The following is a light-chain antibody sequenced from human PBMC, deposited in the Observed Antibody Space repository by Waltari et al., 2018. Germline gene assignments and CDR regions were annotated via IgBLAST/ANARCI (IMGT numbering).Light chain of an antibody. CDR3: YSTDGGGTHNGV. CDR1: ALPRKY. J-gene: IGLJ3*02. CDR2: EDT. Sequence: SYELTQPPSVSVSPGHTARITCSGTALPRKYAFGYQQKSGQAPVLVIYEDTTRPSGIPERFSGSTSGTTNTLTIIGAQVEDDADYYCYSTDGGGTHNGVFGGGTKLTVL. V-gene: IGLV3-10*01.